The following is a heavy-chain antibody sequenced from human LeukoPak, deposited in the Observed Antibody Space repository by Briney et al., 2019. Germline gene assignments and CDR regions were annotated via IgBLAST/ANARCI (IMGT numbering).Heavy chain of an antibody. D-gene: IGHD5-12*01. V-gene: IGHV1-18*01. J-gene: IGHJ3*02. Sequence: ASVKVSCKASGYTFTSYGISWVRQAPGQGLEWMGWISAYNGNTNYAQKLQGRVTMTTDTSTSTAYMELRSLRSDDTAVYYCARGRFQIVATIHTARNDAFDIWGQGTMVTVSS. CDR1: GYTFTSYG. CDR3: ARGRFQIVATIHTARNDAFDI. CDR2: ISAYNGNT.